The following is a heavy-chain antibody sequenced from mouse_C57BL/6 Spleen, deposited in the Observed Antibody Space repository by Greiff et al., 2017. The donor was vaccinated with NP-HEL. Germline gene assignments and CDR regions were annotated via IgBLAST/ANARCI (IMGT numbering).Heavy chain of an antibody. V-gene: IGHV1-59*01. CDR2: IDPSDSYT. J-gene: IGHJ2*01. CDR3: ARGGYGTSY. CDR1: GYTFTSYW. Sequence: VQLQQSGAELVRPGTSVKLSCKASGYTFTSYWMYWVKQRPGQGLEWIGVIDPSDSYTNYNQKFKGKATLTVDTSSSTAYMQLSSLTSEDSAVYYGARGGYGTSYWGQGTTLTVSS. D-gene: IGHD1-1*01.